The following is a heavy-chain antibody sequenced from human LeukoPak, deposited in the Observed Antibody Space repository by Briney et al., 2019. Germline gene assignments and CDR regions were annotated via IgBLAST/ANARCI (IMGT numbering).Heavy chain of an antibody. CDR3: ARGRIVVVPAAIGY. CDR2: ISYDGSNK. J-gene: IGHJ4*02. CDR1: GFTFSSYA. Sequence: GGSLRLSCAASGFTFSSYAMSWVRQAPGKGLEWVAVISYDGSNKYYADSVKGRFTISRDNSKNTLYLQMNSLRAEDTAVYYCARGRIVVVPAAIGYWGQGTLVTVSS. V-gene: IGHV3-30-3*01. D-gene: IGHD2-2*01.